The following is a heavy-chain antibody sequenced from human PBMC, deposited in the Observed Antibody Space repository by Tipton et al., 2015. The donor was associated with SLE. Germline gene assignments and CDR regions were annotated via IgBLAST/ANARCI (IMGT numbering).Heavy chain of an antibody. CDR3: ARDGELELLGGFDP. CDR2: IKQDGSEK. J-gene: IGHJ5*02. D-gene: IGHD1-7*01. V-gene: IGHV3-7*01. Sequence: SLRLSCAASGFTFSSYWMSWVRQAPGKGLEWVANIKQDGSEKYYVDSVKGRFTISRDNAKNSLYLQMNSLRAEDTAVYYCARDGELELLGGFDPWGQGTLVTVSS. CDR1: GFTFSSYW.